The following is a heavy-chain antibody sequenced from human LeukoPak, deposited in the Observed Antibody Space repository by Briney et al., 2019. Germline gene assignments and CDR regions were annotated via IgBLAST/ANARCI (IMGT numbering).Heavy chain of an antibody. CDR3: ARGNGNRGKFDP. D-gene: IGHD1-1*01. CDR2: IYTSGST. V-gene: IGHV4-61*02. J-gene: IGHJ5*02. CDR1: GGSISSGSYY. Sequence: SETLSLTCTVSGGSISSGSYYWSWIRQPAGKGLEWIGRIYTSGSTNYNPSLKSRVTISVDTSKNQFSLKLSSVTAADTAVYYCARGNGNRGKFDPWGQGTLVTVSS.